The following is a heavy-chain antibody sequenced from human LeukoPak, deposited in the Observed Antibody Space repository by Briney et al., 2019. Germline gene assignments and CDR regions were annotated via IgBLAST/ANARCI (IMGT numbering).Heavy chain of an antibody. Sequence: ASVKVSCKASGGTFSSYAISWVRQAPGQGLEWMGGIIPIFGTANYAQKFQGRVTITADESTSTAYMELSSLRSEDTAVYYCASKSAAAGTDLYYYYYYMDVWGKGTTVTISS. D-gene: IGHD6-13*01. CDR3: ASKSAAAGTDLYYYYYYMDV. CDR2: IIPIFGTA. J-gene: IGHJ6*03. V-gene: IGHV1-69*01. CDR1: GGTFSSYA.